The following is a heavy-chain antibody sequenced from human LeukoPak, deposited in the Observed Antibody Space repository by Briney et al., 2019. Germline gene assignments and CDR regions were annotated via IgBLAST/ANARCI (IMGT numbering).Heavy chain of an antibody. J-gene: IGHJ4*02. V-gene: IGHV3-9*01. D-gene: IGHD2-21*02. Sequence: PGGSLRLSCAASGFTFYDYAMHWVRQAPGKGLEWVSGISWNSGSIGYADSVKGRFTISRDNAKNSLYLQMNSLRAEDTALYYCAKGVLGIVVVTASTPFDYWGQGTLVTVSS. CDR1: GFTFYDYA. CDR2: ISWNSGSI. CDR3: AKGVLGIVVVTASTPFDY.